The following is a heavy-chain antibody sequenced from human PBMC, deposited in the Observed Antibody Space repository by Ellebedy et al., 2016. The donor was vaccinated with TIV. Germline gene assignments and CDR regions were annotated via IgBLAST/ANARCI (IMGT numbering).Heavy chain of an antibody. V-gene: IGHV5-51*01. Sequence: GGSLRLXXKGSGYSFTSYWIGWVRQMPGKGLEWMGIIYPGDSDTRYSPSFQGQVTISADKSISTAYLQWSSLKASDTAMYYCARRGSGSKYYYYYGMDVWGQGTTVTVSS. CDR2: IYPGDSDT. J-gene: IGHJ6*02. D-gene: IGHD3-10*01. CDR1: GYSFTSYW. CDR3: ARRGSGSKYYYYYGMDV.